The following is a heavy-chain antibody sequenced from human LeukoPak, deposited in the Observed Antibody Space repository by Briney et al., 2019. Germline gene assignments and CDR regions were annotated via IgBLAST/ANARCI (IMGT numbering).Heavy chain of an antibody. D-gene: IGHD6-19*01. Sequence: PSETLSLTCTISGGSINSSYYYWGWIRQPPGKGLEWIGSIYYSGSTYYNPSLKSRVTISVDTSRNQFSMNLNSVTAADTAVYYCAKGAGPPWFDPWGQGTLVTVSS. CDR1: GGSINSSYYY. CDR3: AKGAGPPWFDP. V-gene: IGHV4-39*07. CDR2: IYYSGST. J-gene: IGHJ5*02.